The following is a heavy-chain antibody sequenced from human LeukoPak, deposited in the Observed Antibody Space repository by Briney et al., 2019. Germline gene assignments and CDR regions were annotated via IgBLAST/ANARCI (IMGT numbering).Heavy chain of an antibody. D-gene: IGHD6-13*01. CDR1: GFTVSSNY. Sequence: PGGSLRLSCAASGFTVSSNYMSWVCQAPGKGLEWVSVIYSGGSTYYADSVKGRFTISRDNSKNTLYLQMNSLRAEDTAVYYCARDRVAAAGIDPWGQGTLVTVSS. CDR2: IYSGGST. J-gene: IGHJ5*02. V-gene: IGHV3-66*01. CDR3: ARDRVAAAGIDP.